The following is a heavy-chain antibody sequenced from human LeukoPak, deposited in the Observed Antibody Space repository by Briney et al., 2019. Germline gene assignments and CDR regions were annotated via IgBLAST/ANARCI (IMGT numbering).Heavy chain of an antibody. CDR3: ARDSGGYYFDY. CDR2: IYTSGST. V-gene: IGHV4-61*02. J-gene: IGHJ4*02. CDR1: GGSISSGSYY. D-gene: IGHD3-10*01. Sequence: KPSETLSLTCTVSGGSISSGSYYWSWIRQPAGKGLEWIGRIYTSGSTNYNPSLKSRVTISVDTSKNQFSLELSSVTAADTAVYYCARDSGGYYFDYWGQGTLVTVSS.